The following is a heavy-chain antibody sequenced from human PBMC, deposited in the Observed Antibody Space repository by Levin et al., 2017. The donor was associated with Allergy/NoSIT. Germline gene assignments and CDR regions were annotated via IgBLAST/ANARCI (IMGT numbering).Heavy chain of an antibody. Sequence: ESLKISCTASGFTFSSYAMSWVRQAPGKGLEWVSGMSNSGGSTYYADSVKGRFTLSRDNSKNTLYLQMNSLRAEDTAIYYCAKDLYISGWYGGFDYWGQGTLVTVSS. J-gene: IGHJ4*02. D-gene: IGHD6-19*01. V-gene: IGHV3-23*01. CDR3: AKDLYISGWYGGFDY. CDR2: MSNSGGST. CDR1: GFTFSSYA.